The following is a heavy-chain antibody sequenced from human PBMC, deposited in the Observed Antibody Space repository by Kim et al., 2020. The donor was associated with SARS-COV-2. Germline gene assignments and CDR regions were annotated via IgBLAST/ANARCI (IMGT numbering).Heavy chain of an antibody. V-gene: IGHV4-59*12. D-gene: IGHD3-16*01. CDR3: ARVRGGTNYYYYYGMDV. CDR2: IHYSGIT. CDR1: GGSISSYY. J-gene: IGHJ6*02. Sequence: SETLSLTCTVSGGSISSYYWSWIRQPPGKGLEWIGYIHYSGITNYNPSLKSRLTISVDTSKNQFSLKLSSVTAADTAVYYCARVRGGTNYYYYYGMDVWGQGTTVTVSS.